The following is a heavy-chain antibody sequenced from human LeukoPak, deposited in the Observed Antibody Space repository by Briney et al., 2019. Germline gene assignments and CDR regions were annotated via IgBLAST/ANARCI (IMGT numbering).Heavy chain of an antibody. V-gene: IGHV3-23*01. Sequence: PGGSLRLSCAASGFTLSNYGMSWVRQAPGKGLEWVAGISNSGGCTNYADSVKGRFTISRDNPKNTLYLQMNSLRAEDTAVYFCAKRGVVIRVILVGFHKEAYYFDSWGQGALVTVSS. J-gene: IGHJ4*02. CDR2: ISNSGGCT. CDR3: AKRGVVIRVILVGFHKEAYYFDS. D-gene: IGHD3-22*01. CDR1: GFTLSNYG.